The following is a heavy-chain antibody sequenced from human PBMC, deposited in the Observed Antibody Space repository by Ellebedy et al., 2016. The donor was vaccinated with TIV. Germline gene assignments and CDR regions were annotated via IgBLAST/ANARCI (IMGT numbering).Heavy chain of an antibody. CDR2: INPSGGST. D-gene: IGHD1-26*01. Sequence: AASVKVSCKASGYTFTSYYMHWVRQAPGQGLEWMGIINPSGGSTSYAQKLQGRVTVTRDTSTSTVYMELSSLRSEDTAVYYCARDRGGVGATNGFDYWGQGTLVTVSS. V-gene: IGHV1-46*04. CDR1: GYTFTSYY. CDR3: ARDRGGVGATNGFDY. J-gene: IGHJ4*02.